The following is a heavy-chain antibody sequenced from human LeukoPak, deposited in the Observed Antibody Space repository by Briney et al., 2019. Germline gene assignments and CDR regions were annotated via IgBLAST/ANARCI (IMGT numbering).Heavy chain of an antibody. CDR2: IKPDGSQI. Sequence: GGSLRLSCAASGFTFSSYWMTWVRQAPGKGLEWVANIKPDGSQIYYVDSVKGRFTISRDNAKNSLYLQMNSLRAEDTAVYYCARDRGDYYDSSGYLDYWGQGTLVTVSS. CDR1: GFTFSSYW. CDR3: ARDRGDYYDSSGYLDY. V-gene: IGHV3-7*01. D-gene: IGHD3-22*01. J-gene: IGHJ4*02.